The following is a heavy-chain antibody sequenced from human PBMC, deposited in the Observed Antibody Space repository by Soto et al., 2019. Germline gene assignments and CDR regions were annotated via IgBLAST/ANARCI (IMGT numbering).Heavy chain of an antibody. D-gene: IGHD4-17*01. V-gene: IGHV1-69*13. J-gene: IGHJ4*02. CDR2: IIPIFGTA. CDR1: GGTFSSYA. Sequence: SVKVSCTASGGTFSSYAISWVRQAPGQGLEWMGGIIPIFGTANYAQKFQGRVTITADESTSTAYMELSSLRSEDTAVYYCATPRGTNYGGSHDYWGQGTLVTVSS. CDR3: ATPRGTNYGGSHDY.